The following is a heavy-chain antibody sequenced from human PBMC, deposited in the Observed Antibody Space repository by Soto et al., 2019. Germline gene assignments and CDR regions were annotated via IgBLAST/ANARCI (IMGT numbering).Heavy chain of an antibody. D-gene: IGHD6-13*01. Sequence: PSETLSLTCAVYGGSFSSSYWSWIRQPPGKGLEWIGEINLSGSTNYNPSLKSRVTISVDTSKSQFSLKLISVTAADTALYYCARGTVGAAGTRGTFDPWGQGTRVTVSS. CDR3: ARGTVGAAGTRGTFDP. V-gene: IGHV4-34*01. J-gene: IGHJ5*02. CDR1: GGSFSSSY. CDR2: INLSGST.